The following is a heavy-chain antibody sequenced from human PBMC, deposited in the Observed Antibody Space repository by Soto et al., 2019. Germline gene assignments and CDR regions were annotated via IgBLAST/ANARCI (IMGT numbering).Heavy chain of an antibody. V-gene: IGHV3-48*01. D-gene: IGHD3-22*01. CDR1: GLTLSTSS. CDR3: GKVADSGYYPVDR. CDR2: IRRHTSVT. Sequence: EVQLVESGGMVVQPGGSLRLSCAASGLTLSTSSMNWVRQAPGKGLEWISYIRRHTSVTAYADSVKGRFTISRDSAKNPLYLQMDNQTVEDTAVYYCGKVADSGYYPVDRWGQGTLVTVSS. J-gene: IGHJ5*02.